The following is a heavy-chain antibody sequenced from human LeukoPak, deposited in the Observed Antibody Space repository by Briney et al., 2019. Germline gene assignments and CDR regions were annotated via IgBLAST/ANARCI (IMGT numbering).Heavy chain of an antibody. D-gene: IGHD4/OR15-4a*01. CDR2: INSDGSTT. V-gene: IGHV3-74*01. CDR3: ARVGASGTADY. CDR1: GFTFSSNW. J-gene: IGHJ4*02. Sequence: GGSLRLSCAASGFTFSSNWMYWVRQAPGKGLVWVSRINSDGSTTSYVDSVKGRFTISRDNAKSTLYLQMNSLRAEDTAVYCCARVGASGTADYWGQGTLVTVSS.